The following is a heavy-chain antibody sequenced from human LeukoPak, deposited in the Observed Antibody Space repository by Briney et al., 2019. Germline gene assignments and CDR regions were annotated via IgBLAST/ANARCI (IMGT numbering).Heavy chain of an antibody. CDR2: ISAYNGNT. J-gene: IGHJ4*02. CDR1: GYTFTSYG. CDR3: ARDGGSLGGATTFDY. V-gene: IGHV1-18*01. Sequence: GASVKVSCEASGYTFTSYGISWVRQAPGQGLEWMGWISAYNGNTNYAQKLQGRVTMTTDTSTSTAYMELRSLRSDDTAVYYCARDGGSLGGATTFDYWGQGTLVTVSS. D-gene: IGHD1-26*01.